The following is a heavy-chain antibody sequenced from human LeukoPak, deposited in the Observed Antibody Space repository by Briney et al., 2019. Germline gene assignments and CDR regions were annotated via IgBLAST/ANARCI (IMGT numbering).Heavy chain of an antibody. V-gene: IGHV4-39*07. J-gene: IGHJ6*03. D-gene: IGHD4-17*01. CDR2: IYYSGST. Sequence: PSETLSLTCTVSGGSISSSSYYWGWIRQPPGKGLEWIGTIYYSGSTYYNPSLNSRVTMSLDTSKNQFSLKLSSVTAADTAVYYCAVRPVSPPPGYYYYYMDVWGKGTTVTVSS. CDR3: AVRPVSPPPGYYYYYMDV. CDR1: GGSISSSSYY.